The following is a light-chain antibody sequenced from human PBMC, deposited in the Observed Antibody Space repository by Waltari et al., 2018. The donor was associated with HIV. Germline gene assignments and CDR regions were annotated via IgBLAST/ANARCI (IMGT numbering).Light chain of an antibody. J-gene: IGLJ2*01. Sequence: QSALTQPASVSVSPGQSITISRTGSHSDVGGFNFVSWDQQPPGKAPKPLLFEVTHRPSGVSIRFSGSKSGNTATMTISGLQAEDEADYYCSSYTTASTILFGGGTKVTVL. CDR2: EVT. CDR1: HSDVGGFNF. CDR3: SSYTTASTIL. V-gene: IGLV2-14*01.